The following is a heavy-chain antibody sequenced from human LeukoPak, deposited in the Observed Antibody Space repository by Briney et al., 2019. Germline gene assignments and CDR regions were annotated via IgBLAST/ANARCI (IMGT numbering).Heavy chain of an antibody. CDR2: IRYDGSNK. J-gene: IGHJ3*02. Sequence: VGSLKLSSAASGFTVSSYGMHWVRQAQGKGLEWVGFIRYDGSNKYYADSVEGRFTISIDNSKNTLYLQMNSLRAEDTAVYYCAKDRFDIWGQGTMVTVSS. V-gene: IGHV3-30*02. CDR1: GFTVSSYG. CDR3: AKDRFDI.